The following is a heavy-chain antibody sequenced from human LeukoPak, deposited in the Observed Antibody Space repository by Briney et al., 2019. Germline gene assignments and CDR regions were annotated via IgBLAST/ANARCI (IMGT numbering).Heavy chain of an antibody. CDR2: ISAYNGNT. J-gene: IGHJ4*02. CDR3: ARGPDYYDSSGQSDY. Sequence: ASVKVSCKASGYTFTSYGISWGRQAPGQGLEWMGWISAYNGNTNYAQKLQGRVTMTTDTSTSTAYMELRSLRSDDTAVYYCARGPDYYDSSGQSDYWGQGTLVTVSS. D-gene: IGHD3-22*01. CDR1: GYTFTSYG. V-gene: IGHV1-18*01.